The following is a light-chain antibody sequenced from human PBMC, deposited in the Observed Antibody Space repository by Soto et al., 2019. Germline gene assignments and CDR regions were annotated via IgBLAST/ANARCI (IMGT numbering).Light chain of an antibody. V-gene: IGLV2-14*01. CDR2: EVS. J-gene: IGLJ1*01. Sequence: QSVLTQPASVSGSPRQSITISCTGTRSDIGSYNYVSWYQVHPGKAPKLIIYEVSSRPSGVPDRFSGSKSGNTASLMISGLQADDEARYYCSSYSSTDTLYVFGTGTKVTVL. CDR1: RSDIGSYNY. CDR3: SSYSSTDTLYV.